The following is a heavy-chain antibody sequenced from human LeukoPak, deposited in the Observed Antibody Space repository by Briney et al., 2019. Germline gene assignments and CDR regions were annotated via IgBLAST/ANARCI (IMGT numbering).Heavy chain of an antibody. CDR3: ARDRWFGLNAFDI. D-gene: IGHD3-10*01. CDR2: ISSSSSSI. V-gene: IGHV3-48*01. J-gene: IGHJ3*02. Sequence: PGGSLRLSCAASGFTFSSYSMNWVRQAPGMGLEWISYISSSSSSIYYADSVKGRFTISRDNAKNSLYLQMSSLRAEDTAVYYCARDRWFGLNAFDIWGQGTMVTVSS. CDR1: GFTFSSYS.